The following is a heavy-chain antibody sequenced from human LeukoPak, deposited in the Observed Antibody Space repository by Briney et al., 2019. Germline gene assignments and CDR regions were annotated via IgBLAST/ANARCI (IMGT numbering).Heavy chain of an antibody. CDR1: GGSISSSSYY. CDR3: ARDKPPLGAFDI. D-gene: IGHD1-14*01. J-gene: IGHJ3*02. V-gene: IGHV4-39*07. CDR2: SYYSGST. Sequence: SETLSLTCTVSGGSISSSSYYWGWIRQPPGKGLEWIGNSYYSGSTYYNPSLKSRVTISVDTSKNQFSLKLSSVTAADTAVYYCARDKPPLGAFDIWGQGTMVTVSS.